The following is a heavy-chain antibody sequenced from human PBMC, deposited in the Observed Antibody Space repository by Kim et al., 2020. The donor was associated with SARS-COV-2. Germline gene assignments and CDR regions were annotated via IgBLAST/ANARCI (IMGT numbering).Heavy chain of an antibody. Sequence: GGSLRLSCAGSGFTFGSAHMHWVRQAPGKGLEWVAVISAAGGMKGYADSVRGRFSGSRDNSQTSLFLQIDSLRPEDTAVYYCAREGHSSGRAGNFDYWGQGTLVTVSS. CDR1: GFTFGSAH. J-gene: IGHJ4*02. D-gene: IGHD6-19*01. CDR2: ISAAGGMK. CDR3: AREGHSSGRAGNFDY. V-gene: IGHV3-30*03.